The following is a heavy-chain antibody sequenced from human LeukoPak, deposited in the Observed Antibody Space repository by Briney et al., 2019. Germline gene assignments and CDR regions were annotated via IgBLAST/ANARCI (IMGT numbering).Heavy chain of an antibody. V-gene: IGHV4-59*01. J-gene: IGHJ4*02. D-gene: IGHD5-18*01. CDR3: ARRGYSYGYLDY. Sequence: PSETLSLTCTVSGGSTSSYYWSWIRQPPGQGRESIGYIYYSGSTNYNPSLKSRVTISVDTSKNQFSLKLSSVTAADTAVYYCARRGYSYGYLDYWGQGTLVTVSS. CDR2: IYYSGST. CDR1: GGSTSSYY.